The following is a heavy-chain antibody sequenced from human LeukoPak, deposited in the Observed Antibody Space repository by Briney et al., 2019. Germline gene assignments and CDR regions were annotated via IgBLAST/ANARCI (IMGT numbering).Heavy chain of an antibody. J-gene: IGHJ3*02. CDR3: TLCGSTAMDVFDI. D-gene: IGHD3-10*01. Sequence: GGSLRLSCTTSGFTFGDYTMSWVRQAPGKGLEWVGFIRSKAYGGTTEYAASVKGRFTISRDDSKSIAYPQMNSLKTEDTAMYYCTLCGSTAMDVFDIWGQGTVVTVSS. V-gene: IGHV3-49*04. CDR2: IRSKAYGGTT. CDR1: GFTFGDYT.